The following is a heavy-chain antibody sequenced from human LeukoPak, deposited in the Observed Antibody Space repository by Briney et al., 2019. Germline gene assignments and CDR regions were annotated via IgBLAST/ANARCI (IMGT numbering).Heavy chain of an antibody. CDR1: GYTFTSYY. D-gene: IGHD6-13*01. CDR3: ARSAESSSWVEFDY. J-gene: IGHJ4*02. V-gene: IGHV1-2*02. CDR2: INPNSGGT. Sequence: ASVKVSCTASGYTFTSYYMHWVRQAPGQGLEWMGWINPNSGGTNYAQKFQVRGTMTRDTSISTAYMELSRLRSDDTAVYYCARSAESSSWVEFDYWGQGTLVTVSS.